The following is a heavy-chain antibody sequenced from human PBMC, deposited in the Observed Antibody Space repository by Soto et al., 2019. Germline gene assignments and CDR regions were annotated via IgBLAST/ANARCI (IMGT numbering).Heavy chain of an antibody. D-gene: IGHD3-9*01. J-gene: IGHJ4*02. V-gene: IGHV1-18*01. Sequence: ASVEVCCKASGYTFTIYGIIWVRQAPGQGLEWMGWISAYNGNTNYAQKLQGRVTMTTDTSTSTAYMELRSLRSDDTAVYYCARVSDYDILTGYYSNFDYWGQGTLVTVSS. CDR2: ISAYNGNT. CDR1: GYTFTIYG. CDR3: ARVSDYDILTGYYSNFDY.